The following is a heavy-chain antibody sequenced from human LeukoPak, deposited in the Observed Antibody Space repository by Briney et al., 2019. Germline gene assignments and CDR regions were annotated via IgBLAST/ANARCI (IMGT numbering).Heavy chain of an antibody. Sequence: ASVKVSCKASGYTFTSYGISWVRQAPGQGLEWMGWISAYNGNTNYAQKLQGRVTMTRDTSTSTVYMELSSLRSEDTAVYYCAARERSVAVAGSIDYWGQGTLVTASS. J-gene: IGHJ4*02. CDR3: AARERSVAVAGSIDY. CDR1: GYTFTSYG. V-gene: IGHV1-18*01. CDR2: ISAYNGNT. D-gene: IGHD6-19*01.